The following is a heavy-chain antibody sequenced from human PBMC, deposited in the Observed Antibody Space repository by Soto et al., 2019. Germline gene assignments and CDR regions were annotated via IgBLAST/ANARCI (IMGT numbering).Heavy chain of an antibody. J-gene: IGHJ3*02. CDR3: ARSETAGHKGFDI. V-gene: IGHV1-69*06. CDR1: GGTFSSSA. D-gene: IGHD6-19*01. Sequence: QVQLEQSGAEVRKPGSSVKVSCKASGGTFSSSAINWLRQAPGQGPEWMGGIIPTFGTSNYIPKLRGRVKINADTSTNTAYMEVSSLTSEDTSMYYCARSETAGHKGFDIWGQGTMVTVSA. CDR2: IIPTFGTS.